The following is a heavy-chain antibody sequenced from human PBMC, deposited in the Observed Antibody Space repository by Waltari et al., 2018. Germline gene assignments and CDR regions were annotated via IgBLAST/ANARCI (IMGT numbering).Heavy chain of an antibody. CDR1: GGTFSSYA. V-gene: IGHV1-69*14. Sequence: QVQLVQSGAEVKKPGSSVKVSCKASGGTFSSYANRWVRQAPGQGLEWMGGIIPIFGTANYAQKFQGRVTITADKSTSTAYMELSSLRSEDTAVYYCAREQYYYDSSGYYSWGQGTLVTVSS. D-gene: IGHD3-22*01. CDR3: AREQYYYDSSGYYS. CDR2: IIPIFGTA. J-gene: IGHJ5*02.